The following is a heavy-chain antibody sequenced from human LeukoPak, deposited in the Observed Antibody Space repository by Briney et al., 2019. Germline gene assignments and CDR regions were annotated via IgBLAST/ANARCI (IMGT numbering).Heavy chain of an antibody. CDR3: ARVPGDSSGYDY. CDR1: GYTFTNYY. J-gene: IGHJ4*02. D-gene: IGHD3-22*01. CDR2: IIPSDGFT. V-gene: IGHV1-46*01. Sequence: ASVKVSCKASGYTFTNYYIHWVRQAPGQGLEWMGMIIPSDGFTTYAQKFQGRLTMTRDTSISTAYMELSRLRSDDTAVYYCARVPGDSSGYDYWGQGTLVTVSS.